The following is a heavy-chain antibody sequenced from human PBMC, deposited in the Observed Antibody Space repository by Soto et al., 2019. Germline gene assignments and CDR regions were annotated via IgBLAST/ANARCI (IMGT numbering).Heavy chain of an antibody. CDR2: INPKTGDT. D-gene: IGHD4-17*01. Sequence: QVQLVQSGAEVKKPGASVKVSCKASGYTFTGYYVHWVRQAPGQGLEWMGWINPKTGDTHYGQNFQGWVTMTRDTSISTLYMERRRLTSDDTAVYYCARDGGVYGDYDYWGQGTLVTVSS. J-gene: IGHJ4*02. CDR3: ARDGGVYGDYDY. CDR1: GYTFTGYY. V-gene: IGHV1-2*04.